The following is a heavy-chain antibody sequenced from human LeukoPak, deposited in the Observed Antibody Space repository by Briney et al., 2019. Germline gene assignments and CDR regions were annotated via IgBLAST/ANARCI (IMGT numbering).Heavy chain of an antibody. D-gene: IGHD5-18*01. Sequence: PGGSLRLSCAASGFTVSSNYMSWVRQAPGKGLEWVSVLYSGGTTYYADSVKGRFTISRDNSKNTLYLQMNSLRAEDTAVYYCAREGYSYGLDYWGQGTLVTVSS. CDR3: AREGYSYGLDY. CDR1: GFTVSSNY. CDR2: LYSGGTT. V-gene: IGHV3-53*01. J-gene: IGHJ4*02.